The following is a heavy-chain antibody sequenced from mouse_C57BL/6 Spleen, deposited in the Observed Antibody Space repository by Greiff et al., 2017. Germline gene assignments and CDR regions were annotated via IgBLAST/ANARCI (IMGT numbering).Heavy chain of an antibody. D-gene: IGHD1-1*01. CDR3: ARSEWGYGSSLYYAMDY. J-gene: IGHJ4*01. V-gene: IGHV1-53*01. Sequence: VQLQQPGTELVKPGASVKLSCKASGYTFTSYWMHWVKQRPGQGLEWIGNINPSNGGTNYNEKFKSKATLTVDKSSSTAYMQLSSLTSEDSAVYYCARSEWGYGSSLYYAMDYWGQGTSVTVSS. CDR2: INPSNGGT. CDR1: GYTFTSYW.